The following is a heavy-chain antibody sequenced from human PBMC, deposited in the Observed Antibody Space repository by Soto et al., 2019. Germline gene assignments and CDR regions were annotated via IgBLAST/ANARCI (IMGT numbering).Heavy chain of an antibody. Sequence: GGSLRLSCAASGLTLSCYSRDWVRQAPGKGLEYVSGISSNGVGTYYANSVQGRFTVSRDNSKNTVYLQMGSLRPEDMAVYYCARRARPDFYYMDVWGKGTTVTVSS. J-gene: IGHJ6*03. CDR2: ISSNGVGT. CDR1: GLTLSCYS. V-gene: IGHV3-64*01. D-gene: IGHD6-6*01. CDR3: ARRARPDFYYMDV.